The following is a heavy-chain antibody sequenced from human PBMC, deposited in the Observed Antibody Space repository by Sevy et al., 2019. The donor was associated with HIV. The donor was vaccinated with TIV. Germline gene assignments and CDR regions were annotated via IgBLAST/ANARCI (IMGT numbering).Heavy chain of an antibody. CDR3: ARDGIRRDYYHGMDV. CDR1: GDSISSGNHW. J-gene: IGHJ6*02. CDR2: VYSSGRT. D-gene: IGHD3-10*01. V-gene: IGHV4-61*02. Sequence: SETLSLTCTVSGDSISSGNHWWSWIRQPAGKGLEWLGRVYSSGRTMYNSSLKSRVTMSVDTSKNQFSLMVSSLIAADTAIYYCARDGIRRDYYHGMDVWGQWTTVTVSS.